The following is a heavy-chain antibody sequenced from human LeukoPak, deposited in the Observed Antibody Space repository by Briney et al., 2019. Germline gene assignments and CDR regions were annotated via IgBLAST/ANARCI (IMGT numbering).Heavy chain of an antibody. CDR2: MYYRGST. Sequence: SETLSLTCTVSGDSISSSSNYWGWIRQPPGKGLEWIGSMYYRGSTYYNPPLKSRVTISVDTSKNQFSLKLNSVTAADTAVYYCARLWYSGSSWFDPWGQGTLVTVSS. V-gene: IGHV4-39*01. D-gene: IGHD6-6*01. J-gene: IGHJ5*02. CDR3: ARLWYSGSSWFDP. CDR1: GDSISSSSNY.